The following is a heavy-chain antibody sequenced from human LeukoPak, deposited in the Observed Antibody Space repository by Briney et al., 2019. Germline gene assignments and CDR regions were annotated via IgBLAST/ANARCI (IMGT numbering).Heavy chain of an antibody. Sequence: SGPTLVKPTQALTLTCTFSGFSLSTSGVGVGWIRQPPGKALEWLALIYWNDDKRYSPSLKSRLTITKDTSKNQVVLTMTNVDPVDTATYYCAHVRLEILTGKRNWFDPWGQGTLVTVSS. V-gene: IGHV2-5*01. D-gene: IGHD3-9*01. J-gene: IGHJ5*02. CDR2: IYWNDDK. CDR1: GFSLSTSGVG. CDR3: AHVRLEILTGKRNWFDP.